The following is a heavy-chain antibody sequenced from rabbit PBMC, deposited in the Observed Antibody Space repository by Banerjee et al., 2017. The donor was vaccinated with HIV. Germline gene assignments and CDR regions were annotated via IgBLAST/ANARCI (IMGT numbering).Heavy chain of an antibody. D-gene: IGHD7-1*01. V-gene: IGHV1S45*01. CDR1: AFSFSSTYY. CDR2: IYAGSSGNT. CDR3: ARDAGYAGYHYNL. Sequence: QEQLEESGGDLVKPEGSLTLTCTASAFSFSSTYYMCWVRQAPGTGLEWIACIYAGSSGNTYYASWAKGRFTISKPSSTTVTLQMTSLTAADTATYFCARDAGYAGYHYNLWGPGTLVTVS. J-gene: IGHJ4*01.